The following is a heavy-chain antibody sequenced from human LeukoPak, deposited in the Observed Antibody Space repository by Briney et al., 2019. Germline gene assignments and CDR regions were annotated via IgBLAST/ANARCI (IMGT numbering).Heavy chain of an antibody. V-gene: IGHV4-61*02. CDR3: AMYGGDAFDI. CDR2: IYTSGST. J-gene: IGHJ3*02. Sequence: PSETLSLTYTVSGGSISSGSYYWSWIRQPAGKGLEWIGRIYTSGSTNYNPSLKSRVTISVDTSKNQFSLKLSSVTAADTAVYYCAMYGGDAFDIWGQGTMVTVSS. D-gene: IGHD3-10*02. CDR1: GGSISSGSYY.